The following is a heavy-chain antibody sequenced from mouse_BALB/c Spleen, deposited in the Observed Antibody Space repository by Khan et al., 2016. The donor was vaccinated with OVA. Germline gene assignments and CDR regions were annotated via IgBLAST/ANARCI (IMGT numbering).Heavy chain of an antibody. V-gene: IGHV9-3-1*01. CDR1: GYTFTNYG. Sequence: QIQLVQSGPELKKPGETVKISCKASGYTFTNYGMNWVKQAPGKGLKWMGWINTYTGEPTYADDFKGRFAFSLETSANTAYLQINILKNEDTATYFCARSAAYWFVDVWGAGTTVTVSS. J-gene: IGHJ1*01. CDR3: ARSAAYWFVDV. CDR2: INTYTGEP.